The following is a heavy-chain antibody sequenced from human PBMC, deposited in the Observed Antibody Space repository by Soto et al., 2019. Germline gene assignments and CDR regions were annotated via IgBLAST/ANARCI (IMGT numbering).Heavy chain of an antibody. CDR3: ASRTYSYGYDYFDY. J-gene: IGHJ4*02. CDR1: GYSFTSYW. V-gene: IGHV5-10-1*01. CDR2: IDPSDSYT. D-gene: IGHD5-18*01. Sequence: GESLKISCKGSGYSFTSYWISWVRQMPGKGLEWMGRIDPSDSYTNYSPSSQGHVTISADKSISTAYLQWSSLKASDTAMYYCASRTYSYGYDYFDYWGQGTLVTVSS.